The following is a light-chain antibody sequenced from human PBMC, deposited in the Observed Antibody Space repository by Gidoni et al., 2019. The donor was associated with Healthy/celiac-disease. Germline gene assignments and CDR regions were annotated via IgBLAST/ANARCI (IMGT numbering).Light chain of an antibody. J-gene: IGLJ1*01. Sequence: QSALTQPASVSGSPGQSITISCTGTSSDVGGYNYVSWYQQHPGKAPKLMIYAVSNRPSGVSNRFSGSKSGNTASLTISGLQAEDEADYYCSSYTSSSIHYVFGTGTKVTVL. CDR3: SSYTSSSIHYV. CDR2: AVS. V-gene: IGLV2-14*01. CDR1: SSDVGGYNY.